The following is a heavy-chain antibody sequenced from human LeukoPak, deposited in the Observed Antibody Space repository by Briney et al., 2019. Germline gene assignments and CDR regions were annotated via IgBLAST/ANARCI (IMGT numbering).Heavy chain of an antibody. J-gene: IGHJ5*02. V-gene: IGHV4-34*01. CDR1: GGSFSGYY. CDR3: ARAASPAWFGELSWFDP. CDR2: INHSGST. D-gene: IGHD3-10*01. Sequence: SETLSLTCAVYGGSFSGYYWSWIRQPPGKGLEWIGEINHSGSTNYNPSLKSRVTISVDTSKNQFSLKLSSVTAADTAVYYCARAASPAWFGELSWFDPWGQGTLVTVSS.